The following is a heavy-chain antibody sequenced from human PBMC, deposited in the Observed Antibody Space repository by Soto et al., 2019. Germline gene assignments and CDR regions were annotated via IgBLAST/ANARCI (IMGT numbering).Heavy chain of an antibody. V-gene: IGHV4-59*08. D-gene: IGHD3-10*01. J-gene: IGHJ6*02. Sequence: QVQLQESGPGLVKPSETLSLSCTVSGGSISSYYWSWFRQSPGKRMEWIGYVHHSWVSSYNPSLQSRVAISLHTAKSQCSLKVTSVTATDTAVYYCARQGFGPLHGLVDVWGQGTTVTVSS. CDR2: VHHSWVS. CDR3: ARQGFGPLHGLVDV. CDR1: GGSISSYY.